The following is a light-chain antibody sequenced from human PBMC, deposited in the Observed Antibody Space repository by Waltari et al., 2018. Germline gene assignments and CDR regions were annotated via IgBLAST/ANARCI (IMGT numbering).Light chain of an antibody. V-gene: IGKV1-5*03. J-gene: IGKJ2*04. CDR3: QQYSTSSMCS. CDR2: KTF. Sequence: DIQLTQSPSILSASVGDRVTITCRASPSIGNLLAWFQQKPGNPPKLLIYKTFNLESGVPSRFSGRGSGTEFTLTSTSLQPDDFATYYCQQYSTSSMCSFGQGTKLEVK. CDR1: PSIGNL.